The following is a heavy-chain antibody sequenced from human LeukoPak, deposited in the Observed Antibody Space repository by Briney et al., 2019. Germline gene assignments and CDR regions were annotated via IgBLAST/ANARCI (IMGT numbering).Heavy chain of an antibody. Sequence: GASVKVSCKASGYTFTGYYMHWVRQAPGQGLEWMGWINPNSGGTNYAQKFQGRVTMTRDTSISTAYMELSRLRSDDTAVYYCAREYYATGGAFDIWGQGTMVTVSS. D-gene: IGHD3-3*01. V-gene: IGHV1-2*02. J-gene: IGHJ3*02. CDR1: GYTFTGYY. CDR2: INPNSGGT. CDR3: AREYYATGGAFDI.